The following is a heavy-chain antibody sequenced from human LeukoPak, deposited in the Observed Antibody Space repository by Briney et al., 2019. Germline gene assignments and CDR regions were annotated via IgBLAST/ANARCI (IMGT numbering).Heavy chain of an antibody. CDR3: ARGSSGVRGVYSPRPLGY. CDR2: INHSGST. V-gene: IGHV4-34*01. CDR1: GGSFSGYY. D-gene: IGHD3-10*01. Sequence: SETLSLTCAVYGGSFSGYYWSWIRQPSGKGLEWIGEINHSGSTNYNPSLKSRVTISVDTSKNQFSLKLSSVTAADTAVYYCARGSSGVRGVYSPRPLGYWGQGTLVTVSS. J-gene: IGHJ4*02.